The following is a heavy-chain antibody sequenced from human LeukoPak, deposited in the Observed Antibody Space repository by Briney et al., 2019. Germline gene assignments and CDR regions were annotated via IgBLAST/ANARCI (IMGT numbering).Heavy chain of an antibody. CDR1: GGSISSYY. V-gene: IGHV4-59*01. J-gene: IGHJ3*02. CDR2: IYDSGST. CDR3: ARDRTNIYGDAFDI. D-gene: IGHD5-18*01. Sequence: SETLSLTCTVSGGSISSYYWSWIRQPPGKGLEWIGYIYDSGSTKYNLSLKSRVTISVDSSKNQFSLSLSSVTAADTAVYYCARDRTNIYGDAFDIWGQGTMVTVSS.